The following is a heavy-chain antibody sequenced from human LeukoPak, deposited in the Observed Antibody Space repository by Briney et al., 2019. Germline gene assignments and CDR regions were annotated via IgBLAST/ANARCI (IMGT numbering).Heavy chain of an antibody. CDR2: INHSGST. CDR3: ARDIDY. V-gene: IGHV4-34*01. Sequence: SETLSLTCAVYGGSFSDYYWSWIRQAPGKGLEWIGEINHSGSTNYNPSLKSRVTVSVDTSKNQFSLKLSSVTAADTAVYYCARDIDYWGQGTLVTVSS. J-gene: IGHJ4*02. CDR1: GGSFSDYY.